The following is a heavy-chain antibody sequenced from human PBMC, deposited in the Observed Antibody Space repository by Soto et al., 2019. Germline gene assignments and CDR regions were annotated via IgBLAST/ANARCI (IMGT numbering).Heavy chain of an antibody. CDR1: GFTFSSYW. CDR2: IKQDGSEK. Sequence: EVQLVESGGGLVQPGGSLRLSCAASGFTFSSYWMSWVRQAPGKGLEWVANIKQDGSEKYYVDSVKGRFTISRDNAKNSLYLQMTSLRAEDTAVYYCASSFRPHWYFDLWGRGTLVTVSS. CDR3: ASSFRPHWYFDL. J-gene: IGHJ2*01. V-gene: IGHV3-7*01.